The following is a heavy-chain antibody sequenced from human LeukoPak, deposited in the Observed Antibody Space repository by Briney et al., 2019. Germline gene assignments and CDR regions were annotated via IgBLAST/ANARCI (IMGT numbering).Heavy chain of an antibody. CDR2: INQSGST. Sequence: PSETLSLTCAVYGGSFSGYYWSWIRQPPGKGLEWIGKINQSGSTNYNPSLQSRVTISLGTSKSQLSLKLSSVTAADTAVYYCARDLSAVTNYWGQGTLITVSS. CDR1: GGSFSGYY. D-gene: IGHD4-17*01. J-gene: IGHJ4*02. V-gene: IGHV4-34*01. CDR3: ARDLSAVTNY.